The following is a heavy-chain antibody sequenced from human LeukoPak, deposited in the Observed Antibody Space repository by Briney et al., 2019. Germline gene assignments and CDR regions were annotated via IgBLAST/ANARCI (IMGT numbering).Heavy chain of an antibody. CDR3: ARDVWGRLDY. CDR2: IKSDGSET. CDR1: GFTFSNYW. Sequence: GGSLRLSCAASGFTFSNYWMGWVRQAPGKGLEYVANIKSDGSETYYVDSVKGRFTISRDNARNSLYLQLNSLRAEDTAVYYCARDVWGRLDYWGQGTLVTVSS. V-gene: IGHV3-7*01. J-gene: IGHJ4*02. D-gene: IGHD2-8*01.